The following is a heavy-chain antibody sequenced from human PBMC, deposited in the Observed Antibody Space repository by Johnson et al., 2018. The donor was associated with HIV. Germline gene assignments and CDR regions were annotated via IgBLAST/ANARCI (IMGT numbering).Heavy chain of an antibody. CDR3: TKDIWQYMYGAFDI. J-gene: IGHJ3*02. CDR2: ISWYGGTT. CDR1: GFKFHEYA. D-gene: IGHD2-8*01. V-gene: IGHV3-43D*03. Sequence: VQLVESGGVVVQPGGSLRLSCAASGFKFHEYAMHWVRQAPGKGLEWVSLISWYGGTTNYADSVKGRFTISRDNNKNSLYLQMNSLRVEDTALYYCTKDIWQYMYGAFDIWGQGTMVTVSS.